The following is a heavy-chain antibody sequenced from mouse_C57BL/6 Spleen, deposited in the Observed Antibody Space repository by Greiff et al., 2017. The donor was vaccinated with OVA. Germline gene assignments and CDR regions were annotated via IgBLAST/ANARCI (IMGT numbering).Heavy chain of an antibody. Sequence: SGPELVKPGASVKISCKASGYAFSSSWMNWVKQRPGKGLEWIGRIYPGDGDTNYNGKFKGKATLTADKSSSTAYMQLSSLTSEDSAVYFCASYYGNSLYFDYWGQGTTLTVSS. CDR3: ASYYGNSLYFDY. D-gene: IGHD2-1*01. V-gene: IGHV1-82*01. CDR1: GYAFSSSW. CDR2: IYPGDGDT. J-gene: IGHJ2*01.